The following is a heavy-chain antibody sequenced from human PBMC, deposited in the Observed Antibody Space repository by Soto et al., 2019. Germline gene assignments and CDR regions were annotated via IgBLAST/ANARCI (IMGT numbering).Heavy chain of an antibody. CDR1: GFSLSPSVVA. J-gene: IGHJ4*02. Sequence: GPRQVNPTQTLTLTCTFSGFSLSPSVVAVGWIRQAPRKAPEWLAFIFWDDDKRYSPSLEDRLTITKDTSKNQVVITMTNMDPVDTATYYCARIFDFWSGYYFSYWGRGTLVTVSS. CDR2: IFWDDDK. CDR3: ARIFDFWSGYYFSY. V-gene: IGHV2-5*02. D-gene: IGHD3-3*01.